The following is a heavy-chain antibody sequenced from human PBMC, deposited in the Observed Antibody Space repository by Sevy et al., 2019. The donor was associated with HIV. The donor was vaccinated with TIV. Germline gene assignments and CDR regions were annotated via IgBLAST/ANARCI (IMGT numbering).Heavy chain of an antibody. CDR2: ISGSGGST. CDR3: AKEIQLWSDAENYFDY. Sequence: GESLKISCEASGFTFSSYAMSWVRQAPGKGLEWVSAISGSGGSTYYAVSVKGRFTISRDNSKNTLYLQMNSLRAEDTAVYYCAKEIQLWSDAENYFDYWGQGTLVTVSS. CDR1: GFTFSSYA. D-gene: IGHD5-18*01. V-gene: IGHV3-23*01. J-gene: IGHJ4*02.